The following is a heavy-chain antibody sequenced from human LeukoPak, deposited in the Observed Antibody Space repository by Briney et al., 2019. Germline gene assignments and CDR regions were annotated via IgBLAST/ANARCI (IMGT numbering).Heavy chain of an antibody. V-gene: IGHV3-30*04. J-gene: IGHJ4*02. D-gene: IGHD6-13*01. Sequence: GGSLRLSCAASGFTFSSYAMHWVRQAPGKGLEWVAVISYDGSNKYYADSVKGRFTISRDNSKNTLYLQMNSLRAEDTAVYYCARGGYGSSWSYFDYWGQGTLVTVSS. CDR2: ISYDGSNK. CDR3: ARGGYGSSWSYFDY. CDR1: GFTFSSYA.